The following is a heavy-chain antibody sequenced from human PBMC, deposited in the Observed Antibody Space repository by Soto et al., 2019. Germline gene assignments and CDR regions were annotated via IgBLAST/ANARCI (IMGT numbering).Heavy chain of an antibody. CDR2: IGTAGDT. CDR3: ASAVWSSGGSWNFDY. D-gene: IGHD2-15*01. V-gene: IGHV3-13*01. J-gene: IGHJ4*02. Sequence: GGSLRLSCAASGFTFSSYDMHWVRQATGKGLEWVSAIGTAGDTYYPGSVKGRFTISRENAKNSLYLQMSSLRSEDTAVYYCASAVWSSGGSWNFDYWGQGTLVTVSS. CDR1: GFTFSSYD.